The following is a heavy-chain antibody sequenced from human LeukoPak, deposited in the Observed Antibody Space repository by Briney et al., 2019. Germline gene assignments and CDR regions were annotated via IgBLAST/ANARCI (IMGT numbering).Heavy chain of an antibody. J-gene: IGHJ4*02. D-gene: IGHD2-2*01. Sequence: PGGSLRLSCAASRFTLSTYEMNWVRQAPGKGLEWVSYISTSGGTMYYADSVKGRFTISRDNAKNSLYLQMNSLRAEDTAVYYCARGPSSPDYWGQGTLVTVSS. V-gene: IGHV3-48*03. CDR1: RFTLSTYE. CDR3: ARGPSSPDY. CDR2: ISTSGGTM.